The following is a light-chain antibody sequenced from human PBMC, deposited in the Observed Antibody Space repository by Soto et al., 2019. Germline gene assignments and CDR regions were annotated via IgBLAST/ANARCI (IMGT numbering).Light chain of an antibody. V-gene: IGLV2-23*01. J-gene: IGLJ2*01. Sequence: QSALTQPASVSGSPGQSITISCTGTSSDVGSYNLVSWYQQHPGKAPKLMIYEGSKRPSGVSNRFSGSESGNTASLTISGLQAEDEADYYCCSYAGSSTLFVVFGGGTQLTV. CDR1: SSDVGSYNL. CDR3: CSYAGSSTLFVV. CDR2: EGS.